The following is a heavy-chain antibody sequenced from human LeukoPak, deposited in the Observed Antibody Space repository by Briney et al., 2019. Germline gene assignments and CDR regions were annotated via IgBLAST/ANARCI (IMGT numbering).Heavy chain of an antibody. CDR2: IYTSGST. D-gene: IGHD3-9*01. Sequence: SETLSLTCTVSGGSISSGSYYWSWIRQPAGKGLEWIGRIYTSGSTNYNPSLKSRVTISVDTSKNQFSLKLSSVTAADTAVYYCARGPDWRFDYWGQGTLVTVSS. J-gene: IGHJ4*02. V-gene: IGHV4-61*02. CDR3: ARGPDWRFDY. CDR1: GGSISSGSYY.